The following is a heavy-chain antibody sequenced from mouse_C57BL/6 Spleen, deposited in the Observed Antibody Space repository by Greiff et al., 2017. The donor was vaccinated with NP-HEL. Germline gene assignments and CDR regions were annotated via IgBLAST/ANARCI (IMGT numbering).Heavy chain of an antibody. D-gene: IGHD2-1*01. Sequence: EVQGVESGGDLVKPGGSLKLSCAASGFTFSSYGMSWVRQTPDKRLEWVATISSGGSYTYYPDSVKGRFTISRDNAKNTLYLQMSSLKSEDTAMYYCARIYYGNYVDYFDYWGQGTTLTVSS. CDR3: ARIYYGNYVDYFDY. CDR2: ISSGGSYT. V-gene: IGHV5-6*01. J-gene: IGHJ2*01. CDR1: GFTFSSYG.